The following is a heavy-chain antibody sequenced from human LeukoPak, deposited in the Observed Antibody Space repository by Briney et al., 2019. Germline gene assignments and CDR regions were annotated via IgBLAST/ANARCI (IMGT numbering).Heavy chain of an antibody. J-gene: IGHJ4*02. CDR2: IPYDGSNK. D-gene: IGHD2-15*01. CDR1: GFTFSSYG. Sequence: GGSLRLSCAASGFTFSSYGMHWVRQAPGKGLEWVAVIPYDGSNKYYADSVKGRFTISRDNSKNTLYLQMNSLRAEDTAVYYCAEDLGYCSGGSCSYYFDYWGQGTLVTVSS. V-gene: IGHV3-30*18. CDR3: AEDLGYCSGGSCSYYFDY.